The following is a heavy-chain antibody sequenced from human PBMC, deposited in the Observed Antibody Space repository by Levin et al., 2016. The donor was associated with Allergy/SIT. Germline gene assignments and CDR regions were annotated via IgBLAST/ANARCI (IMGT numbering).Heavy chain of an antibody. V-gene: IGHV3-23*01. CDR2: ISGSGGST. D-gene: IGHD3-10*01. Sequence: WIRQPPGKGLEWVSAISGSGGSTYYADSVKGRFTISRDNSKNTLYLQMNSLRAEDTAAYYCAKDLPHFRITMVRGAKTYWGQGTLVTVSS. CDR3: AKDLPHFRITMVRGAKTY. J-gene: IGHJ4*02.